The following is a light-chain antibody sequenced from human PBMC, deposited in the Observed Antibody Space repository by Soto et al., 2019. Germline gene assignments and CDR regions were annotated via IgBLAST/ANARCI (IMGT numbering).Light chain of an antibody. J-gene: IGKJ4*01. CDR3: QQRSNWPLLT. CDR2: GAS. CDR1: QSISSNY. V-gene: IGKV3D-20*02. Sequence: EIVLTQSPGTLSLSPGERATLSCRASQSISSNYLAWYQQKPGQAPRLLIYGASSRATGITDRFSGSGSGTDFTLTISRLEPEDFAVYYCQQRSNWPLLTFGGGTKV.